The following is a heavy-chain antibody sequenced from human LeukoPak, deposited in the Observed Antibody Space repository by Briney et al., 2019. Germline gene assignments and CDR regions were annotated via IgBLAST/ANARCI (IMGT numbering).Heavy chain of an antibody. V-gene: IGHV3-23*01. D-gene: IGHD1-26*01. CDR1: GFAFSGYA. CDR3: SKVHYTASFPGSFPGRNYFDS. CDR2: IGARGDVT. J-gene: IGHJ4*02. Sequence: GGSLRLSCTVSGFAFSGYAMSWVRQAPGKGPEWVSSIGARGDVTYSADSVKGRFTISRDNSKRTLFLQMNSLRAEVTAGYYCSKVHYTASFPGSFPGRNYFDSWGQGSLVTVSS.